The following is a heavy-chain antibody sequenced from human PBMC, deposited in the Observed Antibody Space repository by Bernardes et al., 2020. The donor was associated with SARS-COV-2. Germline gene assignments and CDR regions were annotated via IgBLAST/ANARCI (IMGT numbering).Heavy chain of an antibody. D-gene: IGHD6-13*01. V-gene: IGHV3-23*01. CDR3: AKELAYGSSWRDYSYYFGMDV. CDR2: ISGPGRT. CDR1: GFTFSNYA. J-gene: IGHJ6*02. Sequence: GGSLRLSCAASGFTFSNYAMSWVRQAPGKGLEWVSDISGPGRTYYADSVRGRFPISRDNSKNTLYLEMNSLRVEDTAVYYCAKELAYGSSWRDYSYYFGMDVWGQGTTVTVSS.